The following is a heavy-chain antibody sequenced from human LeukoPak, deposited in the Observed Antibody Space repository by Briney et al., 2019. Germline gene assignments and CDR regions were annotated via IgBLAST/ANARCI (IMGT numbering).Heavy chain of an antibody. CDR2: IYTSGST. CDR3: ARPLQLERRRAVDAFDI. D-gene: IGHD1-1*01. J-gene: IGHJ3*02. V-gene: IGHV4-61*02. Sequence: SETLSLTCTVSGGSISSGSYYWSWIRQPAGKGLEWIGRIYTSGSTNYNPSLKSRVTISVDTSKNQFSLKLSSVTAADTAVYYCARPLQLERRRAVDAFDIWGQGTMVTVSS. CDR1: GGSISSGSYY.